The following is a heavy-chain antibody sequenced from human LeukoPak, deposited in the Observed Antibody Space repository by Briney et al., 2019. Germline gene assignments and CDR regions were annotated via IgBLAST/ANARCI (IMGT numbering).Heavy chain of an antibody. J-gene: IGHJ4*02. V-gene: IGHV3-66*01. D-gene: IGHD3-10*01. Sequence: GGSLRLSCTASGFSFGDYAMSWVRQAPGKGLEWVSVIYSGGGTYYADSVKSRFNISRDNSKNTLYLQMNSLRVEDTAMYYCANIGYYSATGHWGQGTLVTVSS. CDR3: ANIGYYSATGH. CDR1: GFSFGDYA. CDR2: IYSGGGT.